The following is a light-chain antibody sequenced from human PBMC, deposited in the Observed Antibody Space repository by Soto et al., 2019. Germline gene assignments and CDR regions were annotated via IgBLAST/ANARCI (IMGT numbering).Light chain of an antibody. CDR1: QSVSSN. V-gene: IGKV3-15*01. J-gene: IGKJ1*01. CDR2: GAS. CDR3: QQYNNWWT. Sequence: EIVMTQSPATLSVSPGERSTLSCRASQSVSSNLAWYQQKPGQAPRLLIYGASTRATGIPARFSGSGSGTDFTLTISNLQSEDFAVYYCQQYNNWWTFGQGTKVEI.